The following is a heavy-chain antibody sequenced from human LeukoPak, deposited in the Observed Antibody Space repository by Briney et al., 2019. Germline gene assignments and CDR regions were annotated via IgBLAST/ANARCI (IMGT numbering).Heavy chain of an antibody. V-gene: IGHV3-43*02. CDR1: GFTFDDYA. D-gene: IGHD3-9*01. CDR3: AKGHNDILTGYYNG. CDR2: ISGDGGST. J-gene: IGHJ4*02. Sequence: PGGSLRLSCAASGFTFDDYAMHWVRQAPGKGLEWFSLISGDGGSTYYADSVKGRFTISRDNSKNSLYLQMNSLRTEDTALYYCAKGHNDILTGYYNGWGQGTLVTVSS.